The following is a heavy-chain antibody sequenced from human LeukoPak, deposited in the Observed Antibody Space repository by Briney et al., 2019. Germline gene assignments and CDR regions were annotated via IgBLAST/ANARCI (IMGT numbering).Heavy chain of an antibody. CDR2: IPYDGSNK. D-gene: IGHD1-1*01. CDR1: GFTFSNAW. J-gene: IGHJ4*02. V-gene: IGHV3-30*18. CDR3: AKLEDVGY. Sequence: GGSLRLSCAASGFTFSNAWMSWVRQAPGKGLEWVAVIPYDGSNKYYADSVKGRFTISRDNSKNTLYLQMNSLRAEDTAVYYCAKLEDVGYWGQGTLVTVSS.